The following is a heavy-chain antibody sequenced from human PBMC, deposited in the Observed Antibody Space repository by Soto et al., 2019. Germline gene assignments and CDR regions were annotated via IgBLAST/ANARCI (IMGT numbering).Heavy chain of an antibody. Sequence: PSETLSLTCTVSGGSISSSSYYWGWFRQPPGKGLEWIGSIYYSGNSGSTYYNPSLKSRVTISVDTSKNQFSLKLSSVTAADTAVYYCARGGGYSYGYLNFAYWGQGTLVTVSS. V-gene: IGHV4-39*07. D-gene: IGHD5-18*01. CDR1: GGSISSSSYY. CDR2: IYYSGNSGST. CDR3: ARGGGYSYGYLNFAY. J-gene: IGHJ4*02.